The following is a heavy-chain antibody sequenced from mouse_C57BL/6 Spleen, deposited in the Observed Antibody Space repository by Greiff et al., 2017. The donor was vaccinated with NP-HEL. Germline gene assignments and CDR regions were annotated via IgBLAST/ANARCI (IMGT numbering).Heavy chain of an antibody. J-gene: IGHJ4*01. CDR3: ARERLFSSHYAMDY. Sequence: QVQLQQPGAELVMPGASVKLSCKASGYTFTSYWMHWVKQRPGQGLEWIGNINPSNGGTNYNEKFKSKATLTVDKSSSTAYMQLSSLTSEDSAVYYCARERLFSSHYAMDYWGQGTSVTVSS. CDR2: INPSNGGT. CDR1: GYTFTSYW. V-gene: IGHV1-53*01. D-gene: IGHD1-1*01.